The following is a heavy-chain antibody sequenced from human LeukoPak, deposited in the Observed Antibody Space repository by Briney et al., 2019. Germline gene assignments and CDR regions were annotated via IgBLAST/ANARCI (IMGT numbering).Heavy chain of an antibody. J-gene: IGHJ6*03. D-gene: IGHD6-13*01. CDR1: GGSISSYY. CDR3: ARTGAAAGTKDYYYYMDV. V-gene: IGHV4-59*12. CDR2: IYYSGST. Sequence: SETLSLTCTVSGGSISSYYWSWIRQPPGKGLEWIGYIYYSGSTNYNPSLKSRVTISVDKSKNQFSLKLSSVTAADTAVYYCARTGAAAGTKDYYYYMDVWGKGTTVTVSS.